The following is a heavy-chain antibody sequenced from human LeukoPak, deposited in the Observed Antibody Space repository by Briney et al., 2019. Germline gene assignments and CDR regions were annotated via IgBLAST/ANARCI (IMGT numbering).Heavy chain of an antibody. CDR2: FSRSGPET. V-gene: IGHV3-23*01. CDR1: GSTFCSSA. Sequence: GGSLRLSCAASGSTFCSSAISWVRHAPGKGQEWVSTFSRSGPETYYAHSVKGRFTIFRVNSKNTLYLKMISLRAEDTAVYYCAKGSLGSWYYFDHWGQGTLVTVSS. J-gene: IGHJ4*02. D-gene: IGHD6-13*01. CDR3: AKGSLGSWYYFDH.